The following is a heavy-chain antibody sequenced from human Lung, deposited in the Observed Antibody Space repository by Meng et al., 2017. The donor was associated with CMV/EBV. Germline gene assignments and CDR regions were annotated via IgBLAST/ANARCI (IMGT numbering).Heavy chain of an antibody. V-gene: IGHV3-30*04. D-gene: IGHD3-22*01. J-gene: IGHJ1*01. CDR1: GFTFSNYA. CDR2: ISSDGSNK. CDR3: ARDRLYYYDTSGYYYPRYCQH. Sequence: SCAASGFTFSNYAMHWVRQAPGKGLDWVAVISSDGSNKEYADPVKGRFTISRDNSKNTLYLHMNSLRAEDTAVYYCARDRLYYYDTSGYYYPRYCQHWXKGTXVTVSS.